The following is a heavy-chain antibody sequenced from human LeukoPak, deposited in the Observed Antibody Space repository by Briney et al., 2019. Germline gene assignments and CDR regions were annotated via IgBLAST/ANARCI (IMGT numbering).Heavy chain of an antibody. J-gene: IGHJ4*02. CDR3: AREYYYDSSGYYYFDY. Sequence: SVTVSCKASGGTFSSYAISWVRQAPGQGLEWMGGIIPIFGTANYAQKFQGRVTITADESTSTAYMELSSLRSEDTAVYYCAREYYYDSSGYYYFDYWGQGTLVTVSS. D-gene: IGHD3-22*01. CDR1: GGTFSSYA. CDR2: IIPIFGTA. V-gene: IGHV1-69*13.